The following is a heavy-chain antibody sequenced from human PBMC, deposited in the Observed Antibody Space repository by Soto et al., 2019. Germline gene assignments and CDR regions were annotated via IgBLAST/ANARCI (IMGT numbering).Heavy chain of an antibody. V-gene: IGHV4-34*01. D-gene: IGHD2-2*01. J-gene: IGHJ3*02. Sequence: PSETLSLTWAVYGGSFSGYYWSWIRQPPGKGLEWIGEINHSGSTNYNPSLKSRVTISVDTSKNQFSLKLSSVTAADTAVYYCARGQGYCSSTSCRDAFDIWGQGTMVTVSS. CDR2: INHSGST. CDR1: GGSFSGYY. CDR3: ARGQGYCSSTSCRDAFDI.